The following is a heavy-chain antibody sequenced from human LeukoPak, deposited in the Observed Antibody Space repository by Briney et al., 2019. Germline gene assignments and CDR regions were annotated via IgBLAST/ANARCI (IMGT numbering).Heavy chain of an antibody. V-gene: IGHV3-7*01. CDR3: ARVDIVATIHFDY. CDR2: IKQDGSEI. CDR1: GFTFSSYF. D-gene: IGHD5-12*01. Sequence: GGSLRLSCAASGFTFSSYFMTWVRQAPGKGLDWVANIKQDGSEIYYADSVKGRFTISRDNAKNSLYLQMNSLRAEDTAVYYCARVDIVATIHFDYWGQGTLVTVSS. J-gene: IGHJ4*02.